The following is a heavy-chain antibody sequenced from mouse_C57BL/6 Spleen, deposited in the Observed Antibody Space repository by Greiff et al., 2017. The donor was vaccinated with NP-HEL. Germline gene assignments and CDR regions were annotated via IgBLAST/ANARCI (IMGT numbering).Heavy chain of an antibody. V-gene: IGHV1-76*01. J-gene: IGHJ4*01. D-gene: IGHD1-1*01. CDR1: GYTFTDYY. CDR2: IYPGSGNT. Sequence: VQLKESGAELVRPGASVKLSCKASGYTFTDYYINWVKQRPGQGLEWIARIYPGSGNTYYNEKFKGKATLTAEKSSSTAYMQLSSLTSEDSAVYFCAREGGSSRYYYAMDYWGQGTSVTVSS. CDR3: AREGGSSRYYYAMDY.